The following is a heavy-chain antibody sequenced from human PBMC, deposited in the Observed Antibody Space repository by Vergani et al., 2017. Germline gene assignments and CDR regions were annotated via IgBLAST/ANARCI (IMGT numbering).Heavy chain of an antibody. V-gene: IGHV1-2*04. D-gene: IGHD3-10*01. J-gene: IGHJ6*02. Sequence: QVQLVQSGAEVKKPGASVKVSCKASGYTFTGYYMHWVRQAPGQGLEWMGWINPNSGGTNYAQQFQGWVTMTRDTSISTAYMELSRLRSDDTAVYYCARGYYYGSGRNYGMDVWGQGTTVTVSS. CDR3: ARGYYYGSGRNYGMDV. CDR1: GYTFTGYY. CDR2: INPNSGGT.